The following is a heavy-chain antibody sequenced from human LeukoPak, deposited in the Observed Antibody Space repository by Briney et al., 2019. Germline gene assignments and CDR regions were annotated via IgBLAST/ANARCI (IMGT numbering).Heavy chain of an antibody. J-gene: IGHJ5*02. V-gene: IGHV4-59*01. CDR2: IYGSGST. D-gene: IGHD1-1*01. CDR1: GGSISSYY. CDR3: AREGTSGTHLNWFDP. Sequence: SETLSLTCTVSGGSISSYYWSWIRQPPGKGLEWIGHIYGSGSTNYNPSLKSRVTLSVDTSKNQFSLKLSSVTAADTAVYYCAREGTSGTHLNWFDPWGRGTLVSVSS.